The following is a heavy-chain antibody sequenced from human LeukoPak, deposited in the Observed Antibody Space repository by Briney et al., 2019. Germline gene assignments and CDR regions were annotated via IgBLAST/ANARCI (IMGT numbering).Heavy chain of an antibody. D-gene: IGHD2-15*01. CDR3: ARVGGRGGYCSGGSCYYFDY. J-gene: IGHJ4*02. CDR1: GFTFSSYW. V-gene: IGHV3-7*01. CDR2: IKQDGSEK. Sequence: GGSLRLSCAASGFTFSSYWMSWVRQAPGKGLEWVANIKQDGSEKYYVDSVKGRFTISRDNAKNSLYLQMNSLRAEDTAVYYCARVGGRGGYCSGGSCYYFDYWGQGTLVTVSS.